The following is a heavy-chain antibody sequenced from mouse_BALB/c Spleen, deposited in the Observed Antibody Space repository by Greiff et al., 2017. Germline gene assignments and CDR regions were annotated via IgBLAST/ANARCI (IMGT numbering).Heavy chain of an antibody. CDR1: GYTFTSYT. J-gene: IGHJ3*01. CDR2: INPSSGYT. D-gene: IGHD2-10*02. V-gene: IGHV1-4*02. CDR3: ASYGNAWFAY. Sequence: QVQLKQSAAELARPGASVKMSCKASGYTFTSYTMHWVKQRPGQGLEWIGYINPSSGYTEYNQKFKDKTTLTADKSSSTAYMQLSSLTSEDSAVYYCASYGNAWFAYWGQGTLVTVSA.